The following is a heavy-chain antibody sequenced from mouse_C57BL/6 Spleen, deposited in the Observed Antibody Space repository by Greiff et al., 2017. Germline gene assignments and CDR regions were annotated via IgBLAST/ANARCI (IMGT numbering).Heavy chain of an antibody. D-gene: IGHD1-1*01. Sequence: EVNVVESGGGLVQSGRSLRLSCATSGFTFSDFYMEWVRQAPGKGLEWIAASRNKANDYTTEYSASVKGRFIVSRDTSRSILYLQMNALRAEDTAIYYCARDAGSTVVATRDWYCDVWGTGTTVTVSS. V-gene: IGHV7-1*01. J-gene: IGHJ1*03. CDR3: ARDAGSTVVATRDWYCDV. CDR2: SRNKANDYTT. CDR1: GFTFSDFY.